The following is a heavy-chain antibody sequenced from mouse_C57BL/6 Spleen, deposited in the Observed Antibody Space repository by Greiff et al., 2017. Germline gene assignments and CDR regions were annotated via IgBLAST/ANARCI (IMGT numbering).Heavy chain of an antibody. CDR1: GFTFSDYY. V-gene: IGHV5-16*01. CDR3: AREDDGYSAWFAY. D-gene: IGHD2-3*01. Sequence: DVHLVESEGGLVQPGSSMKLSCTASGFTFSDYYMAWVRQVPEKGLEWVANINYDGSSTYYLDSLKSRFIISRDNAKNILYLQMSSLKSEDTATYYCAREDDGYSAWFAYWGQGTLVTVSA. J-gene: IGHJ3*01. CDR2: INYDGSST.